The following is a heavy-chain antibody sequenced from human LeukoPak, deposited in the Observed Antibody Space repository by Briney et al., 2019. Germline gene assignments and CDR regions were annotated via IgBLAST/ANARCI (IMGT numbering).Heavy chain of an antibody. CDR3: ARDGRRYSGYDFYMDV. CDR2: ISASAAMT. CDR1: GFTFNNYV. Sequence: GGSLRLSCEASGFTFNNYVMTWVRQAPGKGLEWVSSISASAAMTYYADSVKGRFTISRDNSKNTLYLQMNGLRAEDTAVYYCARDGRRYSGYDFYMDVWGKGTTVTISS. D-gene: IGHD5-12*01. J-gene: IGHJ6*03. V-gene: IGHV3-23*01.